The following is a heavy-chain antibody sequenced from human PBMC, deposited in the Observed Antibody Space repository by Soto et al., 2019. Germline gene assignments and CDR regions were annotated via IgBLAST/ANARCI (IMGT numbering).Heavy chain of an antibody. CDR2: MHYSGST. D-gene: IGHD6-13*01. CDR1: GGSVSSENYY. CDR3: ASWYSSTWSNFDY. J-gene: IGHJ4*02. V-gene: IGHV4-61*01. Sequence: SETLSLTCTVSGGSVSSENYYWNWIRQPPGKRLKWIGYMHYSGSTNYNPSLKSRVTISVDRPKNQFSLRLSSVTAADTAVYYCASWYSSTWSNFDYWGQGILVTVSS.